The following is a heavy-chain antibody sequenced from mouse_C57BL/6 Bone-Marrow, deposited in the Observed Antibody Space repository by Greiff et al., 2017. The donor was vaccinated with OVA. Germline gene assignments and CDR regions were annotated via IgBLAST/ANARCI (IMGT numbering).Heavy chain of an antibody. CDR1: GFTFSDFY. Sequence: EVQRVESGGGLVQSGRSLRLSCATSGFTFSDFYMEWVRQAPGKGLEWIAASRNKANDYTTEYSASVKGRFIVSRDTSQSILYLQMNALRAEDAAIYYCARASDSSGPFYAMDYWGQGTSVTVSS. J-gene: IGHJ4*01. CDR2: SRNKANDYTT. V-gene: IGHV7-1*01. CDR3: ARASDSSGPFYAMDY. D-gene: IGHD3-2*02.